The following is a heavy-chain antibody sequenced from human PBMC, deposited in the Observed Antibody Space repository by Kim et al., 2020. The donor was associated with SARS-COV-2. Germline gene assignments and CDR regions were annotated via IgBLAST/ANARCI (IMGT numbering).Heavy chain of an antibody. CDR3: ARGDGSGSYYNV. V-gene: IGHV4-34*01. CDR1: GGSFSGYY. D-gene: IGHD3-10*01. CDR2: INHSGNT. Sequence: SETLSLTCAVYGGSFSGYYCTWIRQPPGKGLEWIGEINHSGNTNYNPSLKSRVTISVDTSKNQFSLKLSSVTAADTAMYFCARGDGSGSYYNVWGQGSL. J-gene: IGHJ4*02.